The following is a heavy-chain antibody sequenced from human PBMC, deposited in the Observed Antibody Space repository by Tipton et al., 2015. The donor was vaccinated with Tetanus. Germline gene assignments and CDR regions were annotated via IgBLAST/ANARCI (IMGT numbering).Heavy chain of an antibody. J-gene: IGHJ6*02. V-gene: IGHV3-23*01. CDR3: AKDQGKQQLFSYYYYGMDV. CDR2: ISDSGGSA. CDR1: GFTFSSYA. D-gene: IGHD6-13*01. Sequence: SLRLSCAASGFTFSSYAMSWVRQAPGKGLEWVSAISDSGGSAYYADSVKGRFTISRDNSKNTLYLQMNSLRAEDTAVYYCAKDQGKQQLFSYYYYGMDVWGQGTTVTVSS.